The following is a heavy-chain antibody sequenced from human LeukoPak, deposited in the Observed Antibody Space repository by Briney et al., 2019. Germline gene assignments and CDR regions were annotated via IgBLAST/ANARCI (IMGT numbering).Heavy chain of an antibody. D-gene: IGHD3-10*01. V-gene: IGHV1-46*01. Sequence: GASVKVSCKASGYTFTSYYMHWVRQAPGQGLEWMGIINPSGGSTSYAQKFQGRVTMTRDMSTSTVYMELSSLRSEDTAVYYCARITQDFLWFGESYYYYYMDVWGKGTTVTISS. CDR2: INPSGGST. J-gene: IGHJ6*03. CDR3: ARITQDFLWFGESYYYYYMDV. CDR1: GYTFTSYY.